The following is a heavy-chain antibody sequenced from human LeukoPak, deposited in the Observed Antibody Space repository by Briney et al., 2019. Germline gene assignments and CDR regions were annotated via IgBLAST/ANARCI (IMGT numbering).Heavy chain of an antibody. J-gene: IGHJ4*02. V-gene: IGHV4-30-4*01. Sequence: PSQTLSLTCTVSGGSISSGDYYWSWIRQPPGKGLEWIGYIYYSGSTYYNPSLKSRVTISVDTSKNQFSLKLSSVTAADTAVYYCARHLWEWTIDYWGQGTLAIVSS. D-gene: IGHD3-3*01. CDR1: GGSISSGDYY. CDR3: ARHLWEWTIDY. CDR2: IYYSGST.